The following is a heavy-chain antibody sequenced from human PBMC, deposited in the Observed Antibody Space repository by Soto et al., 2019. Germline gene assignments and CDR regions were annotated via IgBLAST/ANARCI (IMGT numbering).Heavy chain of an antibody. CDR3: AGGLANDFDI. CDR2: ISAYTGNT. V-gene: IGHV1-18*01. CDR1: GYTFARHG. J-gene: IGHJ3*02. D-gene: IGHD6-19*01. Sequence: QVQLVQSGAEVKKPGTSVKVSCKASGYTFARHGIIWVRQAPGQGLEWMGWISAYTGNTNYAQKLQDRVTMTTDTSTSTAYMDLRSLRSDDTALDYCAGGLANDFDIWGQGTMVTVSS.